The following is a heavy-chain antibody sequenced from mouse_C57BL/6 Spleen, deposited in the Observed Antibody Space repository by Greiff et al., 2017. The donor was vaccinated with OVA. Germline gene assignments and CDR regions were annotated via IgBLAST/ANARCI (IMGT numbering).Heavy chain of an antibody. V-gene: IGHV1-26*01. CDR2: INPNNGGT. D-gene: IGHD2-2*01. J-gene: IGHJ2*01. CDR3: AENYYGYDENYFDY. CDR1: GYTFTDYY. Sequence: EVQLQQSGPELVKPGASVKISCKASGYTFTDYYMNWVKQSHGKSLEWIGDINPNNGGTSSNQKFKGKATLTGDKYSSTAYMELRSLTSNDSAVYYCAENYYGYDENYFDYWGQGTTLTVSS.